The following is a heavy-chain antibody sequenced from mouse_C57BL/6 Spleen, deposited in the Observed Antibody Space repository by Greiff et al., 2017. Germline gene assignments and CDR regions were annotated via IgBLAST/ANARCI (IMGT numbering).Heavy chain of an antibody. CDR1: GYAFTNYL. Sequence: QVQLQQSGAELVRPGTSVKVSCKASGYAFTNYLIEWVKQRPGQGLEWIGVINPGRGGTNYNEKFKGKATLTADKSSSTAYMQLSSLTSEDSAVYFCAREGGDWGQGTTLRVSS. V-gene: IGHV1-54*01. CDR2: INPGRGGT. CDR3: AREGGD. J-gene: IGHJ2*01.